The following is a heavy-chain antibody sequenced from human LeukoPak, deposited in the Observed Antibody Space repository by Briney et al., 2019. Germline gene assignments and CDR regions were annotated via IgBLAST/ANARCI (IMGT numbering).Heavy chain of an antibody. CDR3: ATDVPSPSSGSLDY. V-gene: IGHV3-21*01. D-gene: IGHD1-26*01. CDR2: ISSSSSYI. Sequence: GGSLRLSCAASGFTFSSYSMNWVRQAPGKGLEWVSSISSSSSYIYYADSVKGRFTISRDNAKNSLSLQMNSLRAEDTAVYYCATDVPSPSSGSLDYWGQGTLVTVSS. J-gene: IGHJ4*02. CDR1: GFTFSSYS.